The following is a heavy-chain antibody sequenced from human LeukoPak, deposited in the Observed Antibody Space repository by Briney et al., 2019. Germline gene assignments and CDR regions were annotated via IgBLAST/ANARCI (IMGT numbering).Heavy chain of an antibody. Sequence: SVKVSCKASGGTFSSYAISWVRQAPGQGFEWMGGIIPIFGTANHAQKFQGRVTITADESTSTAYMELSSLRSEDTAVYYCARGGYCSSTSCYPPRYYYGMDVWGKGTTVTVSS. CDR2: IIPIFGTA. CDR3: ARGGYCSSTSCYPPRYYYGMDV. J-gene: IGHJ6*04. CDR1: GGTFSSYA. V-gene: IGHV1-69*13. D-gene: IGHD2-2*01.